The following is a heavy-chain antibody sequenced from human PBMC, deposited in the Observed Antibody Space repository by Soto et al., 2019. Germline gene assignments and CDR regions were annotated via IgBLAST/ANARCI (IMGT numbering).Heavy chain of an antibody. CDR1: GFTVSSNY. CDR3: AREGFWSGYYTGMHAYYYMDV. V-gene: IGHV3-53*04. Sequence: GGSLRPSRPASGFTVSSNYMIWVRQAPGKGLEWVSVIYSGGSTYYADSVKGRFTISRHNSKNTLYLQMNSLRAEDTAVYYCAREGFWSGYYTGMHAYYYMDVWGKGTTVTVSS. J-gene: IGHJ6*03. D-gene: IGHD3-3*01. CDR2: IYSGGST.